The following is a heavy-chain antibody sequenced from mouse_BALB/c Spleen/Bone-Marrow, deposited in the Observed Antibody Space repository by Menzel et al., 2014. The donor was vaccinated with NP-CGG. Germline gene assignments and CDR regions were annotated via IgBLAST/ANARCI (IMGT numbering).Heavy chain of an antibody. CDR3: ARSGYCYDWFAY. CDR1: GYTITDYS. Sequence: QVQLKESGPELVKPGVSVKLSCTGSGYTITDYSMHRGKQRHAKNTVGIGVISTYTGNTNYNQKLKGKATMTVDKSSSPAYMELARLTSEDSAIYYCARSGYCYDWFAYWGQGTLVTVSA. V-gene: IGHV1-67*01. CDR2: ISTYTGNT. D-gene: IGHD2-12*01. J-gene: IGHJ3*01.